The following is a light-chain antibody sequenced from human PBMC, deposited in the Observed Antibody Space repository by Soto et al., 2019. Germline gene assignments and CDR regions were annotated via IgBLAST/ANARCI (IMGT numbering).Light chain of an antibody. J-gene: IGLJ3*02. V-gene: IGLV1-40*01. CDR1: SSNIGANYD. CDR3: ASWDDSLSAWL. CDR2: GNS. Sequence: QSVLTQPPSVSGAPGQRVTISCAGSSSNIGANYDVHWYRQLPGTAPKVLIYGNSNRPSGVPDRFSGSKSGTSASLAISGLRSEDDADYYCASWDDSLSAWLFGGGTQLTVL.